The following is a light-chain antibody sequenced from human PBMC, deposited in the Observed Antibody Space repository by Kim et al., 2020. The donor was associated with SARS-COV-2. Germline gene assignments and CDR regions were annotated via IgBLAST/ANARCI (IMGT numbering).Light chain of an antibody. CDR3: QQYGSSQYT. V-gene: IGKV3-20*01. CDR1: QSVSSTY. CDR2: GAF. J-gene: IGKJ2*01. Sequence: EIVLTQSPGTLSLSPGERATLSCRASQSVSSTYLAWYQQKPGQAPRLLIYGAFNRATGIPDRFSGSGSGTDFTLSISRLEPEDFAVYYCQQYGSSQYTFGQGTKLEIK.